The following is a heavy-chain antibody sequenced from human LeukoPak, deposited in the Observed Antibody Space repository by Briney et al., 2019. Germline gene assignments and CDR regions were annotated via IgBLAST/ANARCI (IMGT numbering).Heavy chain of an antibody. D-gene: IGHD2-2*02. CDR3: ARDHIVVVPAAIGDYYYGMDV. CDR2: IYYSGST. Sequence: SETLSLTCTVSGGSISSYYWSWIRQPPGKGLEWIGYIYYSGSTNYNPSLKSRVTTSVGTSKNQFSLKLSSVTAADTAVYYCARDHIVVVPAAIGDYYYGMDVWGQGTTVTVSS. J-gene: IGHJ6*02. CDR1: GGSISSYY. V-gene: IGHV4-59*12.